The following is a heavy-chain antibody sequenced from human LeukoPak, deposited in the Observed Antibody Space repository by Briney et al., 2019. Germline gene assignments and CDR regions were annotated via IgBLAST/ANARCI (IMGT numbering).Heavy chain of an antibody. J-gene: IGHJ4*02. V-gene: IGHV3-7*03. CDR1: GFSFSIYW. D-gene: IGHD3-16*01. CDR2: IRPDGSER. Sequence: GGSLRLSCAASGFSFSIYWMTWVRQAPGKGLEWVANIRPDGSERYYADSVRGRCTISRDNTRNTLDLQMNSLRPEDTAVYYCARENYFSFEYWGQGALVTVSS. CDR3: ARENYFSFEY.